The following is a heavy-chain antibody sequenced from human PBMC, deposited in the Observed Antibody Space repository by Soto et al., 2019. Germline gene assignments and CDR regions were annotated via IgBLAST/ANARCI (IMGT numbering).Heavy chain of an antibody. CDR1: GGSMRNYF. D-gene: IGHD6-13*01. Sequence: SETLSLTCTVSGGSMRNYFWTWIRQPPGKGLEWIGYIHYSGTTSFFPSYNPSLRSRVTISEDTSKNQFSLKLLSLTTADTAVYFCAAGEASSRNLAPYYLDFWGQGTLVTVSS. V-gene: IGHV4-59*01. CDR2: IHYSGTT. J-gene: IGHJ4*02. CDR3: AAGEASSRNLAPYYLDF.